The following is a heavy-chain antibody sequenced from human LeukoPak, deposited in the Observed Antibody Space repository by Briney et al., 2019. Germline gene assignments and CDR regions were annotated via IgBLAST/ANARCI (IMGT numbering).Heavy chain of an antibody. CDR2: ISHDGSNK. Sequence: PGGSLRPSCEASGFTFSNYSMNWVRQAPGKGLEWVATISHDGSNKNYGDSVKGRFTISRDNSKDTLYLQMNSLRAEDTAVYYCAKEGSSAVMDYWGQGTLVTVSS. CDR3: AKEGSSAVMDY. D-gene: IGHD3-10*01. V-gene: IGHV3-30*18. CDR1: GFTFSNYS. J-gene: IGHJ4*02.